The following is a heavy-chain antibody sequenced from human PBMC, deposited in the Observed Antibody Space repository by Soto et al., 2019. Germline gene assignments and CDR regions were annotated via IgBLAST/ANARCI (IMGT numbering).Heavy chain of an antibody. Sequence: SETLSLTCTVSGGSISSSSYYWGWIRQPPGKGLEWIGSIYYSGSTYYNPSLKSRVTISVDTSKNQFSLKLSSVTAADTAVYYCARFPQRPGHHSYYYYYGMDVWGQGTTVTVSS. CDR1: GGSISSSSYY. V-gene: IGHV4-39*01. J-gene: IGHJ6*02. CDR2: IYYSGST. CDR3: ARFPQRPGHHSYYYYYGMDV.